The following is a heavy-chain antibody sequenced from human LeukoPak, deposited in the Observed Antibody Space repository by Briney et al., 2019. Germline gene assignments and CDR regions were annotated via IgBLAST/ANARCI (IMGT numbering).Heavy chain of an antibody. CDR2: ISSSSSYI. CDR3: ARGTTTGYCSSTSCYGDAFDI. V-gene: IGHV3-21*01. J-gene: IGHJ3*02. Sequence: GGSLRLSCAASGFTFSTYSMNWVRQAPGKGLEWVSSISSSSSYIYYADSVKGRFTISRDNAKNSLYLQMNSLRAEDTAVYYCARGTTTGYCSSTSCYGDAFDIWGQGTMVTVSS. D-gene: IGHD2-2*01. CDR1: GFTFSTYS.